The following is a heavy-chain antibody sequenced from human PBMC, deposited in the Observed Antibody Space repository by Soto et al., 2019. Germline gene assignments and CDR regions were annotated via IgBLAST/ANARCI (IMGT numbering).Heavy chain of an antibody. V-gene: IGHV1-3*01. CDR1: GYTFTSYA. CDR2: INAGKGNT. J-gene: IGHJ4*02. Sequence: ASVKVSCKASGYTFTSYAMHWVRQAPGQRLEGMGWINAGKGNTKYSQKFQGRVTITRDTSASTAYMELSSLRSEDTAVYYCARDPGYSSGYNWGQGTLVTVSS. CDR3: ARDPGYSSGYN. D-gene: IGHD5-18*01.